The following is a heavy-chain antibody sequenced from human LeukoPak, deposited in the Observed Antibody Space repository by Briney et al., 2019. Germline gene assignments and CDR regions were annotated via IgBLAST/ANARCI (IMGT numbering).Heavy chain of an antibody. V-gene: IGHV4-59*01. J-gene: IGHJ3*02. Sequence: SETLSLTCTVSGGSISSYYWSWIRQPPGKGLEWIGYIYYSGSTNYNPSLKSRVTISVDTSKNQFSLKLSSVTAADTAVYYCARGSGSYNDAFDIWAKGQWSPSLQ. CDR3: ARGSGSYNDAFDI. D-gene: IGHD3-10*01. CDR1: GGSISSYY. CDR2: IYYSGST.